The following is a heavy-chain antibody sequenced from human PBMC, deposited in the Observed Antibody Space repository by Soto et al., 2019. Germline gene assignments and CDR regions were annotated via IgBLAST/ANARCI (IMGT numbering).Heavy chain of an antibody. Sequence: SVKGSCKASGGAFSSYAISLVRQAPGQGLEWMGGIIPIFGTANYAQKFQGRVTITADESTSTAYMELSSLRSEDTAVYYCASQMNAFDIWGQGTMVTVSS. V-gene: IGHV1-69*13. CDR2: IIPIFGTA. J-gene: IGHJ3*02. CDR1: GGAFSSYA. CDR3: ASQMNAFDI.